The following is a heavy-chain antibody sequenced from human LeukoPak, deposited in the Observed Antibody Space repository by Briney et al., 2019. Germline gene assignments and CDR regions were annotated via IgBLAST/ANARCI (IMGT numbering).Heavy chain of an antibody. V-gene: IGHV3-73*01. J-gene: IGHJ5*02. CDR2: IRSKANSYAT. CDR1: GFTFSGSA. CDR3: TRPFMVRGVDNWFDH. Sequence: GRCLRLSCAASGFTFSGSAMHWVRQASGKGLEWVGRIRSKANSYATAYAASVKGRFTISRDDSKNTAYLQMNSLKTEDTAVYYCTRPFMVRGVDNWFDHWGQGTLVTVSS. D-gene: IGHD3-10*01.